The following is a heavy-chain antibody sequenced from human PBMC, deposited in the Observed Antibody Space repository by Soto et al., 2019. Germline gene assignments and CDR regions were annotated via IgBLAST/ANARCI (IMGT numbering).Heavy chain of an antibody. Sequence: ASVKVSCKASGYTFTSYGITWVRQAPGQGLERMGWINPNSGGTNYAQKFQGWVTMTRDTSISTAYMELSRLRSDDTAVYYCARARYYYGSGSYSLNAFDIWGQGTMVTVSS. CDR1: GYTFTSYG. CDR2: INPNSGGT. CDR3: ARARYYYGSGSYSLNAFDI. V-gene: IGHV1-2*04. D-gene: IGHD3-10*01. J-gene: IGHJ3*02.